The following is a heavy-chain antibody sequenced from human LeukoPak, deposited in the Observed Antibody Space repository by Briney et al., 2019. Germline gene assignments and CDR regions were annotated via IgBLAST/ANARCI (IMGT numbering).Heavy chain of an antibody. V-gene: IGHV3-30*02. CDR1: GFTFSSYG. Sequence: PGGSLRLSCAASGFTFSSYGMHWVRQAPGKGLEWVAFIRYDGSNKYYADSVKGRFTISRDNSKNTLYLQMNSLRAEDTAVYYCAKDSFLEWSRYYYYYMDVWGKGTTVTVSS. D-gene: IGHD3-3*01. CDR2: IRYDGSNK. CDR3: AKDSFLEWSRYYYYYMDV. J-gene: IGHJ6*03.